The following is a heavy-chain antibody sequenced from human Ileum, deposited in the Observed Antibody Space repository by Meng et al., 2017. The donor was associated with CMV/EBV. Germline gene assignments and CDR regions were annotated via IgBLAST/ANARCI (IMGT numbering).Heavy chain of an antibody. CDR1: GDSIRGHH. V-gene: IGHV4-59*11. CDR2: TWDRRPT. Sequence: GSLRLSCTVSGDSIRGHHWSWIRKSPGKGLEWIGSTWDRRPTRYNPSLTSRVTISMDTPKNQFSLKLNSVTAADTAVYYCASYIPGGSGQGYWGQGMLVTVSS. CDR3: ASYIPGGSGQGY. J-gene: IGHJ4*02. D-gene: IGHD4-11*01.